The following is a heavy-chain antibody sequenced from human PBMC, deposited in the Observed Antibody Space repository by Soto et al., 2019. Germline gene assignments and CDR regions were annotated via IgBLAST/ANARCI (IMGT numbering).Heavy chain of an antibody. CDR2: INSDGSST. Sequence: EVQLVESGGGLVQPGGSLRLSCAASGFTFSTYWLHWFRQTPGKGLVCVSRINSDGSSTNYADSVKGRFTIFRDNAKNTLYLQMNSLRAEDTAVYYCARVDGDYTMDVWGQGTTVTVSS. CDR3: ARVDGDYTMDV. V-gene: IGHV3-74*01. CDR1: GFTFSTYW. J-gene: IGHJ6*02. D-gene: IGHD4-17*01.